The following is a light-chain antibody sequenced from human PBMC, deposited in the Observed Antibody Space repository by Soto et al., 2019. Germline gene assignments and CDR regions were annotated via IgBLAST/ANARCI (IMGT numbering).Light chain of an antibody. Sequence: QSVLTQPASVSGSPGQSITISCTGTSSDVGGYNYVSWYQQHPGKAPKLMIYEVSNRPSGVSNRFSGSRSGNTASLTNSGLQAEDEADYYASSYTSSSTLYVFGAGTKLTVL. J-gene: IGLJ1*01. CDR1: SSDVGGYNY. CDR3: SSYTSSSTLYV. V-gene: IGLV2-14*01. CDR2: EVS.